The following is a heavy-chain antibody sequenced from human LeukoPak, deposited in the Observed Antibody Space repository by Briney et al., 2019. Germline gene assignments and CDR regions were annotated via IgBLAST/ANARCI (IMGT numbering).Heavy chain of an antibody. Sequence: PSETLSLTCTVSGGSVISGSYYWGWIRQPPGKELEWIGYVSHSGNTNYNPSLKSRVTISKDTSKNQFSLKLSSVTAADTAVYYCVREHDWGDFDFWGQGTLVTVSS. CDR2: VSHSGNT. D-gene: IGHD3-9*01. V-gene: IGHV4-61*01. CDR1: GGSVISGSYY. CDR3: VREHDWGDFDF. J-gene: IGHJ4*02.